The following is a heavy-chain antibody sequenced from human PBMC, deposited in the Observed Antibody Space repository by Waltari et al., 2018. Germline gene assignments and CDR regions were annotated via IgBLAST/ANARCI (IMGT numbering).Heavy chain of an antibody. V-gene: IGHV3-21*01. CDR2: ISSSSSYI. CDR3: ASSRDGYNSYFDY. D-gene: IGHD5-12*01. Sequence: EVQLVESGGGLVKPGGSVRLSCAASGFTFGSYTMNWVRQAPGKGLEWVSSISSSSSYIYYADSVKGRFTISRDNAKNSLYLQMNSLRAEDTAVYYCASSRDGYNSYFDYWGQGTLVTVSS. J-gene: IGHJ4*02. CDR1: GFTFGSYT.